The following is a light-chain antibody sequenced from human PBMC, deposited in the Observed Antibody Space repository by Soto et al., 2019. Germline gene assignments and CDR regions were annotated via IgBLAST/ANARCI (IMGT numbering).Light chain of an antibody. Sequence: DIQMTQSQSSVSASVGDRVTITCRASQGMSINLAWYQQKPGKAPKLLIYSASSLQSGVPSRFSGSGSGTDFTLTISSLQPEDFATYYCQQTYNFPRTFGGGTKVEIK. J-gene: IGKJ4*01. CDR1: QGMSIN. CDR3: QQTYNFPRT. V-gene: IGKV1-12*01. CDR2: SAS.